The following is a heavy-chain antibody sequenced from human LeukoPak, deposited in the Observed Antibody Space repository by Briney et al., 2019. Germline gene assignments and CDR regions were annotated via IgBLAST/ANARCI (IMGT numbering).Heavy chain of an antibody. J-gene: IGHJ4*02. D-gene: IGHD6-13*01. V-gene: IGHV3-48*01. Sequence: PGVSLRLSCAASGFTFSGYSMNWVRQAPGKGLEWVSYISSSSSTIYYADSVKGRFTISRDNAKNSLYLQMNSLRAEDTAVYYCARIGGQQLVKVQKWGQGTLVTVSS. CDR3: ARIGGQQLVKVQK. CDR2: ISSSSSTI. CDR1: GFTFSGYS.